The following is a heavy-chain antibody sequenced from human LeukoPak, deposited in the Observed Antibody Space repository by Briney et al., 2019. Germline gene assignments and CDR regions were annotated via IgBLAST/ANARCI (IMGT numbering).Heavy chain of an antibody. CDR1: GGSFSGYY. Sequence: SETLSLTCTVYGGSFSGYYWSWIRQPPGKGLEWIGEINHSGRTNYNPSLKSRVTISVDTSKNQFSLKLSSVTAADTAVYYCAGRGELVGGWFAPWGEGTLVTVSS. CDR3: AGRGELVGGWFAP. D-gene: IGHD2-8*02. J-gene: IGHJ5*02. CDR2: INHSGRT. V-gene: IGHV4-34*01.